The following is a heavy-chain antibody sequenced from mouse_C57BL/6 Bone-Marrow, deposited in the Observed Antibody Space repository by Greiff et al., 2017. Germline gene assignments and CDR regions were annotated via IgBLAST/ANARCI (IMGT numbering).Heavy chain of an antibody. CDR2: ISYSGST. D-gene: IGHD3-2*02. CDR3: ARWDSSGYGFAY. CDR1: GYSITSDY. J-gene: IGHJ3*01. Sequence: VQLQQSGPGLAKPSQTLSLTCSVTGYSITSDYWNWIRKFPGNKLEYIGYISYSGSTYYNPSLKSRISITRDTSKDQYYLQLNSVTTEDTAKYDCARWDSSGYGFAYWGQGTLVTVSA. V-gene: IGHV3-8*01.